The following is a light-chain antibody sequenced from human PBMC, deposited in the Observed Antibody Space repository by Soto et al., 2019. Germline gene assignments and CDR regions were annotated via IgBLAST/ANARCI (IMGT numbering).Light chain of an antibody. Sequence: DIVMTQSPDSLAVSLGERATINCKSSQSVLYSSNNKNYLAWYQQKLGQPPKLLIYWASTRESGVPARFSGSGSGTEFTLTISSLQSEDFAVYYCQHYHGWPITFGQGTRLEIK. J-gene: IGKJ5*01. CDR2: WAS. CDR3: QHYHGWPIT. CDR1: QSVLYSSNNKNY. V-gene: IGKV4-1*01.